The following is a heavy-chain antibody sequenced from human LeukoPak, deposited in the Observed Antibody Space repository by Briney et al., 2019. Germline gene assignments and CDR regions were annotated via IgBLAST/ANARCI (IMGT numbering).Heavy chain of an antibody. V-gene: IGHV3-53*04. D-gene: IGHD5-12*01. CDR3: ARDDRGGYSGYDTRQDYYYGMDV. J-gene: IGHJ6*02. CDR1: GFTVSSNY. Sequence: GSLRLSCAASGFTVSSNYMSWVRQAPGKGLEWVSVIYSGGSTYYADSVKGRFTISRHNSKNTLYLQMNSLRAEDTAVYYCARDDRGGYSGYDTRQDYYYGMDVWGQGTTVTVSS. CDR2: IYSGGST.